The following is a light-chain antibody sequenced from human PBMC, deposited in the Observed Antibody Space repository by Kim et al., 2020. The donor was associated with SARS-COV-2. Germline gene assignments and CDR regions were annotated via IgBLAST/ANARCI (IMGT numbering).Light chain of an antibody. CDR2: ATS. CDR3: QKYDSAPWT. CDR1: QGISNY. J-gene: IGKJ1*01. V-gene: IGKV1-27*01. Sequence: ASVGSAVTITCRARQGISNYLAWYQQKPGKAPKLLIYATSTWQSGVPSRFRGSRSGTDFTLIITRLQPEDVATYYCQKYDSAPWTFGQGTKVDIK.